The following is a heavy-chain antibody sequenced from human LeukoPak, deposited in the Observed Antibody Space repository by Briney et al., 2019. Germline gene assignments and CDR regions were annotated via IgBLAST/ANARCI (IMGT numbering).Heavy chain of an antibody. CDR2: ISAYNGNT. D-gene: IGHD5-18*01. V-gene: IGHV1-18*01. Sequence: VASVKVSCKASGYTFTSYGISWVRQAPGQGLEWMGWISAYNGNTNYAQKLQGRVTMTTDTSTSTAYMELRSRRSDDTAVYYCARVDTAMVHYYYYYMDVWGKGTTVTISS. J-gene: IGHJ6*03. CDR1: GYTFTSYG. CDR3: ARVDTAMVHYYYYYMDV.